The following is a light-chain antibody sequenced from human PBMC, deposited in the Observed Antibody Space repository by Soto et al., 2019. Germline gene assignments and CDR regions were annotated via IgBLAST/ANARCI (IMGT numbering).Light chain of an antibody. V-gene: IGKV3-20*01. CDR2: STS. CDR1: QSVSSNF. Sequence: EIVLTQSPGTLSLSPGERATLSCRASQSVSSNFLAWYQQKPGQAPRLLIYSTSSRVTGIPDRFSGSGSGTDFTLTISRLEPEDFAVYYCQQYGDSPAMYTFGQGTRLEIK. CDR3: QQYGDSPAMYT. J-gene: IGKJ5*01.